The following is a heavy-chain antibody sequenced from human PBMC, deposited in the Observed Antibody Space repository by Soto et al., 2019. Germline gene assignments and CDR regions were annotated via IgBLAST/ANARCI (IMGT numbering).Heavy chain of an antibody. Sequence: PGESLKISCKGSGYSFTSYWISWVRQMPGKGLEWMGRIDPSDSDTRYSPSFQGQVTTSADKSISTAYLQWSSLKASDTAMYYCARQDDSHLNWFDPWGQGTLVTVSS. CDR2: IDPSDSDT. D-gene: IGHD2-15*01. CDR1: GYSFTSYW. CDR3: ARQDDSHLNWFDP. V-gene: IGHV5-51*01. J-gene: IGHJ5*02.